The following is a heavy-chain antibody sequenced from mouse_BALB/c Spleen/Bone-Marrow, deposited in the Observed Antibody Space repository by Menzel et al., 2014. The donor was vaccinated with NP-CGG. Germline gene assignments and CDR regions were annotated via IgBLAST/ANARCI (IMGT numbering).Heavy chain of an antibody. Sequence: VQLQQSGAELVRPGTSVKISCKASGYAFTNYWLDWVKQSPGHGLEWIGDIYPGSGNTYFNEKFKGKATLTADKSSSTAYMQLSSLTSEDSAVYFCGRPQFISGRYYAMDYWGQGTSVTVSS. CDR1: GYAFTNYW. V-gene: IGHV1-63*01. J-gene: IGHJ4*01. CDR3: GRPQFISGRYYAMDY. CDR2: IYPGSGNT. D-gene: IGHD1-2*01.